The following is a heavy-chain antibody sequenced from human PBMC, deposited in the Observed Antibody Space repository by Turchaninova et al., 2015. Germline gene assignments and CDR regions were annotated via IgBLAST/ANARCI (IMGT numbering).Heavy chain of an antibody. V-gene: IGHV4-39*07. CDR2: LYYSGST. CDR1: GGAISSSSYY. Sequence: QLQLQESGPGLVKPSETLSLTCTVSGGAISSSSYYWGWIRHSPGKGLEWIGSLYYSGSTYYYPSLKSRVTISVDPSKNQFSLKRGSVTAADTSVYYCARVWTKAIFGVVINDDVFDIWGQVTMVTVSS. J-gene: IGHJ3*02. CDR3: ARVWTKAIFGVVINDDVFDI. D-gene: IGHD3-3*01.